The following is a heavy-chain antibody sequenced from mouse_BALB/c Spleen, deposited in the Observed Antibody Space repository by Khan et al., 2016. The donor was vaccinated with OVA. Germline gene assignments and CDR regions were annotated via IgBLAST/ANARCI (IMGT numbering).Heavy chain of an antibody. CDR3: AREGALYYFAY. CDR1: GYTFTSYW. V-gene: IGHV1S132*01. D-gene: IGHD3-1*01. Sequence: QVQLQQSGAELVRPGASVKLSCKTSGYTFTSYWIHWVKQRSGQGLEWFARIYPGTDNTYYNEKLKDKVTLTADKSSSTVYMQLSSLKSEDSAVYFCAREGALYYFAYWGQGTTLTVSA. CDR2: IYPGTDNT. J-gene: IGHJ2*01.